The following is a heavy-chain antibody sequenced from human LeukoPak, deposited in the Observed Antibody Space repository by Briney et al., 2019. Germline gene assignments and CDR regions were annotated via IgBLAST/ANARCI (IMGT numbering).Heavy chain of an antibody. V-gene: IGHV4-31*03. Sequence: SETLSLTCTVSGGSISSGGYYWSWIRQHPGKGLEWIGYIYYSGSTYYNPSLKSRVTISVDRSKNQFSLKLSSVTAADTAVYYCASGPSEMATTWGQGTLVTVSS. CDR1: GGSISSGGYY. D-gene: IGHD5-24*01. CDR2: IYYSGST. J-gene: IGHJ5*02. CDR3: ASGPSEMATT.